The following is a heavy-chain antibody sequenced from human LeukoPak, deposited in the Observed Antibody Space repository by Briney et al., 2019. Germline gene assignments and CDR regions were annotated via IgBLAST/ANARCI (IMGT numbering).Heavy chain of an antibody. CDR1: GFTFSSHW. J-gene: IGHJ5*02. CDR2: INSDGNST. Sequence: GGSLRLSCAASGFTFSSHWMHWVRQAPGKGLVWVSRINSDGNSTSYADSVKGRVTISRDNAKNTLYLQMNSLRAEDTAVYYCARRRYCSSTNCYGDWFDPWGQGTLVTVSS. V-gene: IGHV3-74*01. CDR3: ARRRYCSSTNCYGDWFDP. D-gene: IGHD2-2*01.